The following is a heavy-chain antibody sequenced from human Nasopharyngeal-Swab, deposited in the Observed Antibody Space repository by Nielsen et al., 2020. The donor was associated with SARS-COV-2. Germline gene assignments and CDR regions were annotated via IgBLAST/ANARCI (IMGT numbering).Heavy chain of an antibody. CDR2: ISYDGSNK. CDR1: GFTFSSYG. D-gene: IGHD5-18*01. V-gene: IGHV3-30*03. Sequence: GGSLRLSCAASGFTFSSYGMHWVRQAPGKGLEWVAVISYDGSNKYYADSVKGRFTISRDNSKNTLYLQMNSLRAEDTAVYYCARGTAMAPVYYYYGMDVWGQGTTVTVSS. J-gene: IGHJ6*02. CDR3: ARGTAMAPVYYYYGMDV.